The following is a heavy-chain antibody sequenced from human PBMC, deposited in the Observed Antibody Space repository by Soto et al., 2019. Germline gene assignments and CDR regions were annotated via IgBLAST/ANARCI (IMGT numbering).Heavy chain of an antibody. CDR1: GFTFSSYW. CDR2: IKQDGSEK. D-gene: IGHD3-3*01. Sequence: PGGSLRLSCAASGFTFSSYWMSWVRQAPGKGLEWVANIKQDGSEKYYVDSVKGRFTISRDNAKNSLYLQMNSLRAEDTAVYYCARPGFNRITIFGVVIDAFDIWGQGTMVTVSS. CDR3: ARPGFNRITIFGVVIDAFDI. J-gene: IGHJ3*02. V-gene: IGHV3-7*01.